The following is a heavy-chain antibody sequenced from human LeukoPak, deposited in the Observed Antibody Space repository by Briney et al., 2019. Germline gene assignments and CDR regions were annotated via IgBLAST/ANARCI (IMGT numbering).Heavy chain of an antibody. CDR3: ARDRGAGTPFDP. J-gene: IGHJ5*02. V-gene: IGHV3-74*01. Sequence: GGSLRLSSAASGFTFSSHWMHWVRQVPGKGLVWVSRITTDVTNTAYADSVRGRFTISRDNAKNTLYLQMNSLRAEDTAVYYCARDRGAGTPFDPWGQGTLVTVSS. CDR1: GFTFSSHW. CDR2: ITTDVTNT. D-gene: IGHD1-1*01.